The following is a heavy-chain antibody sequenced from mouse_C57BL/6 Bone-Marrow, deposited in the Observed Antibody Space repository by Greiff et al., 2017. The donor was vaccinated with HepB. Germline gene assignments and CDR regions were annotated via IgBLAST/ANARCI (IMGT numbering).Heavy chain of an antibody. J-gene: IGHJ2*01. CDR1: GYAFTNYL. D-gene: IGHD1-1*01. CDR3: ARSITTVVATPFDY. Sequence: VKLQESGAELVRPGTSVKVSCKASGYAFTNYLIAWVKQRPGQGLEWIGVINPGSGGTNYNEKFKGKATLTADKSSSTAYMQLSSLTSEDSAVYFCARSITTVVATPFDYWGQGTTLTVSS. V-gene: IGHV1-54*01. CDR2: INPGSGGT.